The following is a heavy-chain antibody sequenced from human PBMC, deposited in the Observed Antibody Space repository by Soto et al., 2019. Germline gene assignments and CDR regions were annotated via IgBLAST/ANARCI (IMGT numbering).Heavy chain of an antibody. CDR3: ARGDKGGFDL. D-gene: IGHD2-21*02. J-gene: IGHJ3*01. V-gene: IGHV3-74*01. CDR2: IHSDGSST. CDR1: GFTFNYYW. Sequence: GGSLRLSCAASGFTFNYYWMHWVRQAPGQGLVWVSHIHSDGSSTTYADSVKGRFTISRDNAKNTLYLQMNSLGAEDTAVYYCARGDKGGFDLWGQGTTVTVSS.